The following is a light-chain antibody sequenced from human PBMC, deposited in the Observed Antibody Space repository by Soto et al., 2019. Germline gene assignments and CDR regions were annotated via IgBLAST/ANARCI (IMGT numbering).Light chain of an antibody. Sequence: EIEMTQSPSTLSMPQGERATFSCRASQSVSSNLAWYQQKPGQAPRLLIYGASTRATGIPARFSGSGSGTEFTLTISSLQPDDFAAYYCQQYNSDSPRTFGQGTKVDIK. CDR1: QSVSSN. V-gene: IGKV3-15*01. CDR2: GAS. J-gene: IGKJ1*01. CDR3: QQYNSDSPRT.